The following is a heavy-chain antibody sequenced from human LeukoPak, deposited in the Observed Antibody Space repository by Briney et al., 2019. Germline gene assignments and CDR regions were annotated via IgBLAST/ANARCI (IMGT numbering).Heavy chain of an antibody. J-gene: IGHJ4*02. CDR1: GGSISSSSYY. CDR2: IYYSGST. Sequence: PSETLSLTCTVSGGSISSSSYYWGWIRQPPGKGLEWIGSIYYSGSTFYNPSLKSRVTISVDTSENQFSLKLSSVTAADTAVYYCARGFYSPHYWGQGTLVSVSS. CDR3: ARGFYSPHY. D-gene: IGHD4-11*01. V-gene: IGHV4-39*07.